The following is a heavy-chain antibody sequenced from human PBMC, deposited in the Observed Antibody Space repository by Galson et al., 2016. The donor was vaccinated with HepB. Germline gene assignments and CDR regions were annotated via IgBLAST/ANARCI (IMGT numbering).Heavy chain of an antibody. CDR3: ARGYNWNYVMDV. J-gene: IGHJ6*02. CDR2: TYYGSQWYH. D-gene: IGHD1-1*01. CDR1: GDSVSSNSAA. V-gene: IGHV6-1*01. Sequence: CAISGDSVSSNSAAWNWIRQSPSRGLEWLGRTYYGSQWYHDYAVSVESRISIKPDTSKNQFSLQLNSVTPEDTAVYYCARGYNWNYVMDVWGQGTTVTVSS.